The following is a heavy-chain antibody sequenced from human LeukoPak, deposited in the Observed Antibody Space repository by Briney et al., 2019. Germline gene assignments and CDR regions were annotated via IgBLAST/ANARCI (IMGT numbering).Heavy chain of an antibody. Sequence: SETLSLTSAVYGVAFCGYYWSWIRQPPGQGGEWCGGMNHSGSTNYNPSLKSRVTISVDTSKNQCSLTLSSVTAADTAVYYCARGAYYDILTGYYTPSYYFDYWGQGTLVTVSS. J-gene: IGHJ4*02. CDR1: GVAFCGYY. CDR3: ARGAYYDILTGYYTPSYYFDY. CDR2: MNHSGST. D-gene: IGHD3-9*01. V-gene: IGHV4-34*01.